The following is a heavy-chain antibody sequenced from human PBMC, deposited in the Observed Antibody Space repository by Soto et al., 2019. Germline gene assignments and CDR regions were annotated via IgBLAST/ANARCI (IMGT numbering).Heavy chain of an antibody. CDR1: DGSISSGSYY. V-gene: IGHV4-31*03. CDR3: ARDTPCSGGSCYLFDY. D-gene: IGHD2-15*01. CDR2: ISYSGST. Sequence: QVQLQESGPGLVKPSQTLSLTCTVSDGSISSGSYYWSWIRQHPGKGLGWIGYISYSGSTYYSPSLKSRVSISLDTSKNPFSLNLSPVTAADTAVYYCARDTPCSGGSCYLFDYGGQGTLVTVSS. J-gene: IGHJ4*02.